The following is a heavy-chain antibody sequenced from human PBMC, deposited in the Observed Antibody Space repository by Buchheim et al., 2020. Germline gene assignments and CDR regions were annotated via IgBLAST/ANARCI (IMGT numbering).Heavy chain of an antibody. Sequence: EVQLVESGGGLVQPGGSLKLSCAASGFTFSGSAMHWVRQASGKGLEWVGRIRSKANSYATSYAASVKGRFTIAREDSKNKAYLQMNSLKTEDTAVYYCTAPIREDCTNGVCRDYYYYYYMDVWGKGT. J-gene: IGHJ6*03. CDR3: TAPIREDCTNGVCRDYYYYYYMDV. CDR2: IRSKANSYAT. V-gene: IGHV3-73*02. D-gene: IGHD2-8*01. CDR1: GFTFSGSA.